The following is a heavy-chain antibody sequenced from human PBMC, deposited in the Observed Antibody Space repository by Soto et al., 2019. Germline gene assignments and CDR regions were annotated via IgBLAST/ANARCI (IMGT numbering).Heavy chain of an antibody. CDR2: IYYGGTT. V-gene: IGHV4-59*08. CDR1: GDSFSPNY. Sequence: SETLSLTCRLSGDSFSPNYWGWFRQSPGKGLEWVGYIYYGGTTSYNPSLKSRVTISLETSKSHFSLRLSSVTAADTAVYYCATSNWFDPWGQGTLVTVSA. J-gene: IGHJ5*02. CDR3: ATSNWFDP.